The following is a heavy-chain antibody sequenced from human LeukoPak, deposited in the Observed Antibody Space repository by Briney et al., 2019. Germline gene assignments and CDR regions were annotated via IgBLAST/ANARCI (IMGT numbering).Heavy chain of an antibody. V-gene: IGHV3-23*01. D-gene: IGHD3-22*01. CDR2: ISGSGGTT. CDR1: GFTFNNFP. J-gene: IGHJ4*02. Sequence: PGGSLRLSCAASGFTFNNFPMSWVRQVPGKGLEWVSSISGSGGTTYYAGSVRGRFTISRDNAKKTLFLHMGSLRAEDTALYYCAKDGYFHDSSGYSYFDSWGQGILVSVSS. CDR3: AKDGYFHDSSGYSYFDS.